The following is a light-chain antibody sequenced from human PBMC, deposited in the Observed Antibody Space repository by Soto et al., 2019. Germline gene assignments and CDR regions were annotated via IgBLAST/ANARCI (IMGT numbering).Light chain of an antibody. V-gene: IGKV1-5*01. CDR2: DVS. J-gene: IGKJ1*01. Sequence: IQTTESPTTLSASVGDRVTITGRASQIVSNVLAWFQQKPGKGPELLIYDVSNLQSGVPSRFSGSGSGTEFTLTISSLRPDDFAVYYCQQYYRYPWTFGQGTKVDIK. CDR3: QQYYRYPWT. CDR1: QIVSNV.